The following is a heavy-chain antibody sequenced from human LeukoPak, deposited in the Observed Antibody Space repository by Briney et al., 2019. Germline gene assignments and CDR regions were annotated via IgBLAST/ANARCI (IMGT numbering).Heavy chain of an antibody. CDR3: AREGSSSWYDY. J-gene: IGHJ4*02. Sequence: PGGSLRLSCVASGFTFSSHNMNWVRQAPGKGLEWVSSISSSSSYIYYADSVKGRFTISRDNAKNSLYLQMNSLRAEDTAVYYCAREGSSSWYDYWGQGTLVTVSS. D-gene: IGHD6-13*01. CDR2: ISSSSSYI. V-gene: IGHV3-21*01. CDR1: GFTFSSHN.